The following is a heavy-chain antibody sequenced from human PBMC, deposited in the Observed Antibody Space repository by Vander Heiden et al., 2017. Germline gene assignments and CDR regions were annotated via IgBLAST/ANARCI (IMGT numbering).Heavy chain of an antibody. Sequence: QVQLVESGGGVVQPGRSLRLSCAASGFTFSSYGMHWVRQAPGKGLGWVAVIWYDGSNKYYADSVKGRFTISRDNSKNTLYLQMNSLRAEDTAVYYCARVGPGYSSSWYRWYFDYWGQGTLVTVSS. D-gene: IGHD6-13*01. CDR1: GFTFSSYG. CDR2: IWYDGSNK. CDR3: ARVGPGYSSSWYRWYFDY. J-gene: IGHJ4*02. V-gene: IGHV3-33*01.